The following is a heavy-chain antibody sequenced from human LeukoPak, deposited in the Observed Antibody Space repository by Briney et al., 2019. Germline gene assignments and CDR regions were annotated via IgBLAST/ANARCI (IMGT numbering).Heavy chain of an antibody. D-gene: IGHD5-18*01. J-gene: IGHJ6*02. CDR3: ARDSYCYSGRYYYYYGMDV. CDR2: IYYSGST. Sequence: SETLSLTCTVSGGSISSYYWSWIRQPPGKGLEWIGYIYYSGSTNYNPSLKSRVTVPVDTSKNQFSLKLSSVTAADTAVYYCARDSYCYSGRYYYYYGMDVWGQGTTVTVSS. CDR1: GGSISSYY. V-gene: IGHV4-59*01.